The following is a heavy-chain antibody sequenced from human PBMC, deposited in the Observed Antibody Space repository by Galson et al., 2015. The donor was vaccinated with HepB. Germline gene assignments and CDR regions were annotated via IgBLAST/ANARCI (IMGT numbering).Heavy chain of an antibody. Sequence: CLRLSCAASGFTFNGYSMNWVRQAPGEGLEWLSYISSSSSTTIYYADSVKGRFTISRDNAKSSLYLQMNSLRAEDTAVYYCARERGSIFSQLYYFDYWGQGALVTVSS. CDR1: GFTFNGYS. J-gene: IGHJ4*02. CDR2: ISSSSSTTI. D-gene: IGHD3-16*01. CDR3: ARERGSIFSQLYYFDY. V-gene: IGHV3-48*04.